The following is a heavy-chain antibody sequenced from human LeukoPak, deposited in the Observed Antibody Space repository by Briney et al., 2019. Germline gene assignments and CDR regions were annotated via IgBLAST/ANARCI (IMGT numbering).Heavy chain of an antibody. J-gene: IGHJ3*02. CDR1: GFTFSSYA. D-gene: IGHD3-3*01. CDR2: ISGSGGST. V-gene: IGHV3-23*01. Sequence: GSLRLFCAASGFTFSSYAMSWVRQAPGKGLEWVSAISGSGGSTYYADSVKGRFIISRDNSKNTLYLQMNSLRAEDTAVYYCAKDKVEWLLYDAFNTWGQGTMVTVSS. CDR3: AKDKVEWLLYDAFNT.